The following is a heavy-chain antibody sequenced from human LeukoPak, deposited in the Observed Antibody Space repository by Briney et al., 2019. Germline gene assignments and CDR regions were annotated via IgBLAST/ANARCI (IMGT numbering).Heavy chain of an antibody. D-gene: IGHD2-15*01. J-gene: IGHJ5*02. Sequence: SLKVSSTASGGTFSTYAISWVRPAPGQGLEWMGGIIPIFVTANYAQKFQGRVTVTADQSTSTAYMELSSVRSEDTAVYYCAREGRGSKFDHWGQGTLVTVSS. CDR3: AREGRGSKFDH. CDR1: GGTFSTYA. V-gene: IGHV1-69*13. CDR2: IIPIFVTA.